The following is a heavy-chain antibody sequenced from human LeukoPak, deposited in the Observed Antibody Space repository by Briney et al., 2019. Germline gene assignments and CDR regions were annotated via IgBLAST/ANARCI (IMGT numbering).Heavy chain of an antibody. Sequence: GGSLRLSCAASGFTFSSYAMHWVRQAPGKGLEWVAVISYDGSNKYYADSVKGRFTISRDNSKNTLYLQMNSLRAEDTAVYYCAKEVGYSYGNLYNWFDPWGQGTLVTVSS. V-gene: IGHV3-30*04. CDR3: AKEVGYSYGNLYNWFDP. CDR2: ISYDGSNK. J-gene: IGHJ5*02. CDR1: GFTFSSYA. D-gene: IGHD5-18*01.